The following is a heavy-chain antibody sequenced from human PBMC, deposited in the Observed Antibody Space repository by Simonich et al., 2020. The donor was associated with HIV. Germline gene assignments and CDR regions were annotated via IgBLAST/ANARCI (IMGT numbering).Heavy chain of an antibody. J-gene: IGHJ4*02. Sequence: QVQLQQWGAGLLKPSETLSLTCAVYGGSFSGYYWSWIRQPPGKGLEWIGEINHSGSTNYNPSLKSRVTISVDTSKNQFSLKLSSVTAGDTAVYYCARGFYQRLYYFDYWGQGTLVTVSS. V-gene: IGHV4-34*01. CDR3: ARGFYQRLYYFDY. CDR2: INHSGST. D-gene: IGHD2-2*01. CDR1: GGSFSGYY.